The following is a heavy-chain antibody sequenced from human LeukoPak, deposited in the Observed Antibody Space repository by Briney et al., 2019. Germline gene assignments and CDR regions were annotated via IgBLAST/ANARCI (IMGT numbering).Heavy chain of an antibody. J-gene: IGHJ4*02. CDR2: INHSGST. D-gene: IGHD2-2*01. CDR3: ARGYCSSTSCPKVGPDY. CDR1: GGSFSGYY. V-gene: IGHV4-34*01. Sequence: SETLSLTCAVYGGSFSGYYWSWIRQPPGKGLEWIGEINHSGSTNYNPSLKSRVTTSVDTSKNQFSLKLSSVTAADTAVYYCARGYCSSTSCPKVGPDYWGQGTLVTVSS.